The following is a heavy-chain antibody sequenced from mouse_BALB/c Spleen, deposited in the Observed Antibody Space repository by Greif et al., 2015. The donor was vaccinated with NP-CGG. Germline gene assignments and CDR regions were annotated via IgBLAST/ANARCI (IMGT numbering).Heavy chain of an antibody. CDR1: GYTFTSYW. Sequence: VKLMESGAELAKPGASVKMSCKASGYTFTSYWMHWVKQRPGQGLEWIGYINPSTGYTEYNQKFKDKARLTADKSSSTAYMQLSSLTSEDSAVYYCARSGTEDFAYWGQGTLVTVSA. V-gene: IGHV1-7*01. CDR3: ARSGTEDFAY. CDR2: INPSTGYT. D-gene: IGHD4-1*01. J-gene: IGHJ3*01.